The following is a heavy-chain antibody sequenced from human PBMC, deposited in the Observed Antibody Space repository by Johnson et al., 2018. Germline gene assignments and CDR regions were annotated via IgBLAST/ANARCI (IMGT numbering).Heavy chain of an antibody. CDR1: GYTFTSYD. D-gene: IGHD2-15*01. Sequence: QVQLVETGAEVKKPRASVKVSCKASGYTFTSYDINWVRQATGQGLEWLGWMHPNSGNTGFAQTFQGRDTMTRNTSISTAYMELSRLRSEDTAVYYCARGPASCYSLACGRYGMDVWGQGTTVTVSS. CDR2: MHPNSGNT. V-gene: IGHV1-8*01. J-gene: IGHJ6*02. CDR3: ARGPASCYSLACGRYGMDV.